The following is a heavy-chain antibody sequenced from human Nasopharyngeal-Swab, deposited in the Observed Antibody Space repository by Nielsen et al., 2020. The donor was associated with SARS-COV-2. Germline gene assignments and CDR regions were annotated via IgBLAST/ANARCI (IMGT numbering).Heavy chain of an antibody. J-gene: IGHJ4*02. CDR3: TRDLNHKIDY. Sequence: GESLKISCAASGFTFSSYSMNWVRQAPGKGLEWVSYISSSSSTIYYADSVKGRFTISRDNAKNSLYLQMNSLRDEDTAVYYCTRDLNHKIDYWGQGTLVTVSS. V-gene: IGHV3-48*02. D-gene: IGHD1-14*01. CDR2: ISSSSSTI. CDR1: GFTFSSYS.